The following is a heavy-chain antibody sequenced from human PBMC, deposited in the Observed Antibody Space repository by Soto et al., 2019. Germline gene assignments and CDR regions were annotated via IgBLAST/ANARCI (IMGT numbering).Heavy chain of an antibody. CDR3: AKEYSSSWYLDY. V-gene: IGHV3-30*18. CDR1: GFTFSSYG. J-gene: IGHJ4*02. D-gene: IGHD6-13*01. CDR2: ISYDGSNK. Sequence: GGSLRLSCAASGFTFSSYGMHWVRQAPGKGLEWVAVISYDGSNKYYADSVKGRFTISRDNSKNTLYLQMNSLRAEDTAVYYCAKEYSSSWYLDYWGQGTLVTV.